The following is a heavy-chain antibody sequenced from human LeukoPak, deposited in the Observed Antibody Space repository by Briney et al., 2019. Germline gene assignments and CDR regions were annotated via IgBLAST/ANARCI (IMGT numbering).Heavy chain of an antibody. CDR2: ISGSGGST. J-gene: IGHJ3*02. V-gene: IGHV3-23*01. D-gene: IGHD3-22*01. CDR3: AKGGDSSGYYYGPDAFGI. Sequence: GGSLRLSCAASGFTFSSYAMSWVRQAPGKGLEWVSAISGSGGSTYYADSVKGRFTISRDNSKNTLYLQMNSLRAEDTAVYYCAKGGDSSGYYYGPDAFGIWGQGTMVTVSS. CDR1: GFTFSSYA.